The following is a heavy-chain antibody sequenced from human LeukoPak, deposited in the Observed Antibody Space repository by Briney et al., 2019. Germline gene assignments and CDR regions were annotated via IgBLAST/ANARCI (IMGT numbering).Heavy chain of an antibody. CDR2: IKQDGSEK. CDR1: GFTFSSYW. D-gene: IGHD3-10*01. Sequence: GGSLRLSCGASGFTFSSYWMTWVRQAPGKGLEWVANIKQDGSEKYYVGSVKGRFTISRDNAKDSLYLQMNSLRAEDTAVYYCVKPYYYSSGSLNWGQGTLLTVSS. V-gene: IGHV3-7*01. J-gene: IGHJ4*02. CDR3: VKPYYYSSGSLN.